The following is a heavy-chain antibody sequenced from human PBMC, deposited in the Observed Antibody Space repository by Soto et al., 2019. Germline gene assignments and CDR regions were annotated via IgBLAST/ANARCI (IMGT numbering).Heavy chain of an antibody. J-gene: IGHJ4*01. CDR2: IYHSGTT. D-gene: IGHD6-19*01. V-gene: IGHV4-4*02. CDR1: NGSISTTNW. Sequence: PSKNPSLTCAVSNGSISTTNWWSWVRQPPGKGLEWIGEIYHSGTTSYNPSLKSRVTISVDKSTNQFSLKLNSVTTADTALYYCALIWVAWGREVCTVFDSWG. CDR3: ALIWVAWGREVCTVFDS.